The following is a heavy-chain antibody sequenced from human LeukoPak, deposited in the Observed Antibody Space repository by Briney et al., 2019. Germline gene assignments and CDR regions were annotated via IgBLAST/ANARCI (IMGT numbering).Heavy chain of an antibody. CDR2: MNPNSGNT. CDR3: AREGGSGSSYYFDY. D-gene: IGHD3-10*01. CDR1: GYTFTSYD. Sequence: ASENVSCKASGYTFTSYDINWVRQATGQGLEWMGWMNPNSGNTGYAQKFQGRVTITRNTSISTAYMELSSLKASDTAMYYCAREGGSGSSYYFDYWGQVTLVTVSS. V-gene: IGHV1-8*03. J-gene: IGHJ4*02.